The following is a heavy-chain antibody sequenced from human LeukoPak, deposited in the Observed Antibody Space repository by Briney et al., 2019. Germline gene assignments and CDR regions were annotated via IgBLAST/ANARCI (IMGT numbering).Heavy chain of an antibody. V-gene: IGHV3-11*01. D-gene: IGHD2-15*01. CDR3: ARGQTQYCSGGSCYPHSPYFDY. Sequence: GGSLRLSCAASGFTFSDYYMSWIRQAPGKGLERVSYISSSGSTIYYADSVKGRFTISRDNAKNSLYLQMNSLRAEDTAVYYCARGQTQYCSGGSCYPHSPYFDYWGQGTLVTVSS. CDR1: GFTFSDYY. J-gene: IGHJ4*02. CDR2: ISSSGSTI.